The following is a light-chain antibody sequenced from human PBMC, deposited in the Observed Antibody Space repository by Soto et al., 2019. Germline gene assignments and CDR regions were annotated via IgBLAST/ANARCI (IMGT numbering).Light chain of an antibody. CDR2: EGS. CDR1: SSDVGNYNL. Sequence: QSPLTQPASVSGSPGQSITISCTGTSSDVGNYNLVSWYQQHPGKAPKLMIYEGSKRPSGVSNRFSGSKSGNTASLTISILQAEEEADSYCCSYAGRSTYVFGTGTKVTVL. CDR3: CSYAGRSTYV. V-gene: IGLV2-23*01. J-gene: IGLJ1*01.